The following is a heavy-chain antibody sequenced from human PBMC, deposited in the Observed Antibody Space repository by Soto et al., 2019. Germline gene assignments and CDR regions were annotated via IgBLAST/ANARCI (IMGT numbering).Heavy chain of an antibody. CDR2: VSHSGST. D-gene: IGHD2-8*01. Sequence: SETLSLTCAVFGDSISRDTWWTWVRQPPGKGLEWIGEVSHSGSTNYNPSLRGRATIFVDRSKNQFSLNLASVTAADTAVYYCAKWHPLNPWGPGILVTVSS. J-gene: IGHJ5*02. CDR3: AKWHPLNP. CDR1: GDSISRDTW. V-gene: IGHV4-4*02.